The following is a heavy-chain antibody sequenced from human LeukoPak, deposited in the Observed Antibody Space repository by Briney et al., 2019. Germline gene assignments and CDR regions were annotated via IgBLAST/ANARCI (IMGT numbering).Heavy chain of an antibody. D-gene: IGHD2-8*01. CDR1: GYTFTGYY. Sequence: ASVKVSCKASGYTFTGYYMHWVRQAPGQGLEWMGWINLNSGGTNYAQKFQGRVTMTRDTSISTAYMELSRLRSDDTAVYYCARTATDIVLMVYASDDAFDIWGQGTMVTVSS. V-gene: IGHV1-2*02. CDR2: INLNSGGT. J-gene: IGHJ3*02. CDR3: ARTATDIVLMVYASDDAFDI.